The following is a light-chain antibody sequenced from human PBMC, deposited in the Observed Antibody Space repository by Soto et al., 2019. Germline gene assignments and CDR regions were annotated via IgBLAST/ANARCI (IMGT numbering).Light chain of an antibody. V-gene: IGKV1-9*01. CDR2: AAS. J-gene: IGKJ4*01. CDR3: QQLRMYPAT. CDR1: QDIAIY. Sequence: IQLTQSPSSLSASVGDRVTITCRASQDIAIYLAWYQQKPGEAPKLLIYAASTLYGGVPSRFGGSGSGTDFALTITSLQAEDFATYYCQQLRMYPATFGGGTKV.